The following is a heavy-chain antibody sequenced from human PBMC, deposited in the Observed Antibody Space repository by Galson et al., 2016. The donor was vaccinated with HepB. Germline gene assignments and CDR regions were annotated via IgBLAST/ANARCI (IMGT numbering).Heavy chain of an antibody. J-gene: IGHJ6*02. D-gene: IGHD2-15*01. CDR3: ARGPGHCTGNSCYSGCMDV. CDR2: TYYRSKWYN. V-gene: IGHV6-1*01. Sequence: CAISGDSVSSDTAAWNWIRQSPSRGLEWLGRTYYRSKWYNDYAVSVKSRITINPDTSTNQFSLQLSSVTPEDTAVYSCARGPGHCTGNSCYSGCMDVWGQGTTVTVSS. CDR1: GDSVSSDTAA.